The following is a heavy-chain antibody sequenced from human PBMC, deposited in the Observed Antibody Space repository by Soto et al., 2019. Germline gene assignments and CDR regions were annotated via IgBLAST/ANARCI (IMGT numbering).Heavy chain of an antibody. J-gene: IGHJ6*02. V-gene: IGHV1-69*12. Sequence: QVQLVQSGAEVKKPGSSVKVSCKASGGTFSSYAISWVRQAPGQGLEWMGGIIPIFGTANYAQKFQGRVTXXAXEXXSTAYMGLRSLRSEDTAVYYCARGGVGIAAVGMDVWGQGTTVTVSS. CDR3: ARGGVGIAAVGMDV. D-gene: IGHD6-13*01. CDR1: GGTFSSYA. CDR2: IIPIFGTA.